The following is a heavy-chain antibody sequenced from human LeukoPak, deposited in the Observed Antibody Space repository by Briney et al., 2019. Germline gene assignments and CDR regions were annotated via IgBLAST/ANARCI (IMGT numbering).Heavy chain of an antibody. CDR2: INQGGSEI. V-gene: IGHV3-7*01. Sequence: GGSLRLSCVSSGFTFSNTWMHWVRQAPGRGLECVANINQGGSEIHYMESVKGRFIISRDDARNALSLQMSGLRAEDTAVYYCARGSGWLIDYWGQGTLVTVSS. CDR3: ARGSGWLIDY. J-gene: IGHJ4*02. D-gene: IGHD6-19*01. CDR1: GFTFSNTW.